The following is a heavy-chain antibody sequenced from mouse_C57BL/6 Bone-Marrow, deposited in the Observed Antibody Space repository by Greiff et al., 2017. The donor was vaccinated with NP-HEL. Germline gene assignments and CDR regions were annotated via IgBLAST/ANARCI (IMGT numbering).Heavy chain of an antibody. J-gene: IGHJ4*01. Sequence: EVQLQESGPGLVKPSQSLSLTCSVTGYSITSGYYWNWIRQFPGNKLEWMGYISYDGSNNYNPSLKNRISITRDTSKNQFFLKLNSVTTEDTATYYCARVTTVVAHYYAMDFWGQGTSVTVSS. V-gene: IGHV3-6*01. D-gene: IGHD1-1*01. CDR2: ISYDGSN. CDR1: GYSITSGYY. CDR3: ARVTTVVAHYYAMDF.